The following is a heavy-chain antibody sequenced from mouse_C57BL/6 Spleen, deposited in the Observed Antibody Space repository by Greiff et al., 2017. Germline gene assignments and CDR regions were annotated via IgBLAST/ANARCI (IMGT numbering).Heavy chain of an antibody. J-gene: IGHJ1*03. D-gene: IGHD1-1*01. CDR3: ARRIYYGSSRDWYFDV. CDR2: INPSNGGT. V-gene: IGHV1-53*01. Sequence: QVQLQQPGTELVKPGASVKLSCKASGYTFTSYWMHRVKQRPGQGLEWIGNINPSNGGTNYNEKFKSKATLTVDKSSSTAYMQLSSLTSEDSAVYYCARRIYYGSSRDWYFDVWGTGTTVTVSS. CDR1: GYTFTSYW.